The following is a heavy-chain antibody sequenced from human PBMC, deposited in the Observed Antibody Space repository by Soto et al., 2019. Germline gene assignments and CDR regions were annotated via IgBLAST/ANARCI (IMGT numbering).Heavy chain of an antibody. CDR2: IYPGDSHT. V-gene: IGHV5-51*01. CDR1: DYSITSYC. J-gene: IGHJ3*02. Sequence: GEPLKIYCNGSDYSITSYCLGRVRQMPGKGLVWMGIIYPGDSHTRYSPSFQGQVTISADKSISTAYLQWSSLKASDTAMYYSARREYYTVDAFDIWGPGT. CDR3: ARREYYTVDAFDI. D-gene: IGHD1-26*01.